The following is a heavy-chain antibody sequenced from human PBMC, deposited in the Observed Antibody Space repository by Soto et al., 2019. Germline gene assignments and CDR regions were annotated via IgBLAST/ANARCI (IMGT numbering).Heavy chain of an antibody. Sequence: PSETLSLTCAVYGGSFSGYYWTWIRQPPGTGLEWIGEINHSGSTNYNPSLKSRVTISVDMSKNQFSLKLTYVTAADTAVYYCARDKITGLFDYWGQGTLVTVSS. CDR2: INHSGST. CDR1: GGSFSGYY. D-gene: IGHD2-8*02. V-gene: IGHV4-34*01. CDR3: ARDKITGLFDY. J-gene: IGHJ4*02.